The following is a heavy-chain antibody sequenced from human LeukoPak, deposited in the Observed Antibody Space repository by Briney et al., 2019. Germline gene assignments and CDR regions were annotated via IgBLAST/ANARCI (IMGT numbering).Heavy chain of an antibody. V-gene: IGHV7-4-1*02. CDR3: ASDPYDFGSGLQYYFDY. J-gene: IGHJ4*02. CDR2: INTNTGNP. D-gene: IGHD3-3*01. CDR1: GYTFTSYA. Sequence: ASVKVSCKASGYTFTSYAMNWVRQAPGQGLEWMGWINTNTGNPTYAQGFTGRFDFSLDTSVSTAYLQISSLKAEDNAVYYCASDPYDFGSGLQYYFDYWGQGTLVTVSS.